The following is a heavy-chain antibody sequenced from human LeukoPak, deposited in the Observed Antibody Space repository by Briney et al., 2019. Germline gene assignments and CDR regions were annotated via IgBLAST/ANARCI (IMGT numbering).Heavy chain of an antibody. CDR2: IIPIFRTA. J-gene: IGHJ4*02. D-gene: IGHD1-26*01. V-gene: IGHV1-69*06. CDR1: GGTFSSYA. CDR3: ATEINERYSGSPPLRY. Sequence: GASVKVSYQASGGTFSSYASSWVRLAPGQGLEWMGGIIPIFRTANYAQRFQGRVTMTEDTSTDTAYMELSSLRSEDTAVYYCATEINERYSGSPPLRYWGQGTLVTVYS.